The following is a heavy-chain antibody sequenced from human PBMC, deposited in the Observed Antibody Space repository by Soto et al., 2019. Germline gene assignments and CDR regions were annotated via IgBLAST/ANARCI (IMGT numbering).Heavy chain of an antibody. Sequence: QVQLQQWGAGLLKPSETLSLTCAVYGGSFSGYYWTWIRQPPGPGMKCIGEIKNSGSTKSTPSLQRRVTLSVDSSNTPFSMMLPSLTAAATAVYYGVSVTIAGRFAYWGRGTLGTVSS. V-gene: IGHV4-34*01. J-gene: IGHJ4*02. CDR3: VSVTIAGRFAY. CDR2: IKNSGST. CDR1: GGSFSGYY. D-gene: IGHD2-21*01.